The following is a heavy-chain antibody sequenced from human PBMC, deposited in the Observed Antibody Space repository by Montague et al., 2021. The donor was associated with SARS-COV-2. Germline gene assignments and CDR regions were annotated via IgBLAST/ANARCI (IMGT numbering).Heavy chain of an antibody. V-gene: IGHV4-34*01. CDR1: GGSFSDNN. CDR2: INHRGGN. Sequence: SETLSLTCAAYGGSFSDNNWCRIRQPPGKRLEWSGEINHRGGNNYNQSLKSRVTISVDKSKNKLSLKMRTVTAADTAVYYRARGGDSSSWYGWKGMDVWGQGTTVTVSS. D-gene: IGHD6-13*01. J-gene: IGHJ6*02. CDR3: ARGGDSSSWYGWKGMDV.